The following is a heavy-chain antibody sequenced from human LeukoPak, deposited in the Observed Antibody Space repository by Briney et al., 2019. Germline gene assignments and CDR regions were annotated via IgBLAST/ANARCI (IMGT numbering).Heavy chain of an antibody. D-gene: IGHD5-12*01. CDR3: ARDLGYSGFDWAP. V-gene: IGHV4-38-2*02. Sequence: SETLSLTCTVSGYSISSGYYWGWIRQPPGKRLEWVGSIHSSGNTYYNPTLKSRVTISVDTSKNQFSLNLTSVTAADAAVYYCARDLGYSGFDWAPWGQGTLVTISS. CDR2: IHSSGNT. J-gene: IGHJ5*02. CDR1: GYSISSGYY.